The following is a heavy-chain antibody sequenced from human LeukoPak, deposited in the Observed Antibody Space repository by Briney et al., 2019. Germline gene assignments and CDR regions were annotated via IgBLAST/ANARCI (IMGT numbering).Heavy chain of an antibody. V-gene: IGHV4-59*12. CDR1: GGSISSYY. CDR3: ARDSQIRLLLNDYDVFDV. D-gene: IGHD2-21*02. CDR2: IYCSGST. J-gene: IGHJ3*01. Sequence: SETLSLTCTVSGGSISSYYWSWIRQPPGKGLEWIGYIYCSGSTNYNPSLKSRVTISVDTSKNQFSLKLNSVTAADTAVYYCARDSQIRLLLNDYDVFDVWGQGTVVTVSS.